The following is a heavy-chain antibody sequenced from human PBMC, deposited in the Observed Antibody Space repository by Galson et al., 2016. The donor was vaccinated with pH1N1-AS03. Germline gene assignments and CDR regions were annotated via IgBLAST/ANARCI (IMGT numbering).Heavy chain of an antibody. CDR3: AKVYSKWSYGLEHLDS. D-gene: IGHD5-18*01. Sequence: SLRLSCAASRFTFSDYGMNWVRQAPGKGLEWVAATSSDGSVRHFADHVRGRFTVSRDNSENTLYLEMNSLRPEDTAVYYCAKVYSKWSYGLEHLDSWGQGTLVTVSS. CDR1: RFTFSDYG. CDR2: TSSDGSVR. V-gene: IGHV3-30*18. J-gene: IGHJ4*02.